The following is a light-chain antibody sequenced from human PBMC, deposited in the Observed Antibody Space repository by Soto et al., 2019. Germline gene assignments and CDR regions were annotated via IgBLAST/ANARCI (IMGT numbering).Light chain of an antibody. CDR2: DAS. Sequence: EIVWTQSPATLSLSPGERATLSCRAGQSVSSYLAWYQQKPGQAPRLLIYDASNRATGIPARFSGSGSGTDFTLTISSLEPEDFAVYYCQQRSNWPPEGTFGQGTRLEIK. V-gene: IGKV3-11*01. J-gene: IGKJ5*01. CDR1: QSVSSY. CDR3: QQRSNWPPEGT.